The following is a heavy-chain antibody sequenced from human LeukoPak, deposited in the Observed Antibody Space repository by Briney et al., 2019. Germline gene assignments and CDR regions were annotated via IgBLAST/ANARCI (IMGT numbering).Heavy chain of an antibody. D-gene: IGHD2-2*01. V-gene: IGHV3-7*01. CDR3: ARMVFPYCTSTRCSDYYYYYIDV. Sequence: GGSLRLSCAATGFTFSGYWMSWVRQAPGKGLEWVANMKQDGSEKYYVDSVKGRFTISRDNAKNSLYLHMNSLRAEDTAVYYCARMVFPYCTSTRCSDYYYYYIDVWGKGTTVTVS. CDR2: MKQDGSEK. J-gene: IGHJ6*03. CDR1: GFTFSGYW.